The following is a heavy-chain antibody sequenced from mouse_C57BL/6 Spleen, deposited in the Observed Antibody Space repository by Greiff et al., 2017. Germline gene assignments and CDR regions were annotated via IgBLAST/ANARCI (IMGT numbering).Heavy chain of an antibody. CDR2: IYPGDGDT. CDR3: ARGMGYDGYLFAY. Sequence: QVHVKQSGAELVKPGASVKISCKASGYAFSSYWMNWVKQRPGKGLEWIGQIYPGDGDTNYNGKFKGKATLTADKSSSTAYMQLSSLTSEDSAVYFCARGMGYDGYLFAYWGQGTLVTVSA. CDR1: GYAFSSYW. J-gene: IGHJ3*01. V-gene: IGHV1-80*01. D-gene: IGHD2-3*01.